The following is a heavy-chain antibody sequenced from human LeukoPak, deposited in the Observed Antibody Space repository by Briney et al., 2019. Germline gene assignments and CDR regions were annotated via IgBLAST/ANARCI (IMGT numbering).Heavy chain of an antibody. CDR1: RFTFGDYA. V-gene: IGHV3-49*04. Sequence: GGSLRLACTASRFTFGDYAMSWVRQAPGKGLEWVGFIRSKAYGGTTEYAASVKGRFTISRDDSKSIAYLQMNSLKAEDTAVYYCGAGLYYLDYWGQGTLVTVSS. D-gene: IGHD6-19*01. CDR3: GAGLYYLDY. J-gene: IGHJ4*02. CDR2: IRSKAYGGTT.